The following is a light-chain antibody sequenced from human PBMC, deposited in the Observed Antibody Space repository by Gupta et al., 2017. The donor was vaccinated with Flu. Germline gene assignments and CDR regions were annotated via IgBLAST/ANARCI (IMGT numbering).Light chain of an antibody. V-gene: IGKV1-9*01. Sequence: DIQLTQSPSFLSASVGDRVTITCRASQDINFYLAWYQRKPGKAPKLLIYTASTLQGGVPLRFSGSGSGTEFSLTISSLQPEDFATYYCQQLKSYPLTFGGGTKVEIK. J-gene: IGKJ4*01. CDR3: QQLKSYPLT. CDR2: TAS. CDR1: QDINFY.